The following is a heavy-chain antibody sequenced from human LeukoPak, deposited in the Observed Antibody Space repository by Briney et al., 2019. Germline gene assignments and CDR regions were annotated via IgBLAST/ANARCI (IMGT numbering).Heavy chain of an antibody. J-gene: IGHJ4*02. V-gene: IGHV3-23*01. D-gene: IGHD3-3*02. Sequence: GGSLTLSCAASGFTFSSYVMSWVRQAPGKGLDWVSGISGSGYDTYYTDSVKGHFTISRDNSKNTLYLQMNSLRAEDTAVYYCAFSRSGVLDASFDYWGQGTLVTVSS. CDR2: ISGSGYDT. CDR1: GFTFSSYV. CDR3: AFSRSGVLDASFDY.